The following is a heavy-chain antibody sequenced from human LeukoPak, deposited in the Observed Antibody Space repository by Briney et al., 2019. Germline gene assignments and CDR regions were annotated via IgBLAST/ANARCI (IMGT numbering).Heavy chain of an antibody. J-gene: IGHJ4*02. V-gene: IGHV3-9*01. CDR2: ISWNSGSI. D-gene: IGHD3-3*01. CDR1: GFTFDDYA. Sequence: GGSLRLSCAASGFTFDDYAMHWVRQAPGKGLEWVSGISWNSGSIGYADSVKGRFTISRDNAKNSLYLQMNSLRAEDTAVYYCARGLPLRFSTYWGQGTLVTVSS. CDR3: ARGLPLRFSTY.